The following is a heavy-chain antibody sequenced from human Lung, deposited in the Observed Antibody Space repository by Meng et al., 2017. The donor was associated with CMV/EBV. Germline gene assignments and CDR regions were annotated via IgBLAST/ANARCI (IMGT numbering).Heavy chain of an antibody. CDR2: IYYSGST. CDR1: GGSIRSYY. D-gene: IGHD3-3*01. J-gene: IGHJ4*02. CDR3: ARDPAASIFGVVTNEGYFVY. Sequence: SETLSLXXTVSGGSIRSYYWSWIRQPPGKGLEWIGYIYYSGSTNYNPSLKSRVTISVDTSTNQFSLKLSSVTVADTAVYYCARDPAASIFGVVTNEGYFVYWGQGTXVTVSS. V-gene: IGHV4-59*01.